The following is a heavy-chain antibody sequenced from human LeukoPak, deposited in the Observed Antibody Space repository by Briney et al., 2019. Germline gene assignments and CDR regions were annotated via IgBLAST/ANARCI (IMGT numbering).Heavy chain of an antibody. V-gene: IGHV4-34*01. CDR1: GGSFSGYY. Sequence: SETLSLTCAVYGGSFSGYYWSWIRQPPGKGLEWIGEINHSGSTNYNPSLKSRVTISVDTSKNQFSLKLSSVTAADTAVYYCARGLGPFAQKRYNWFDPWGQGTLVTVSS. J-gene: IGHJ5*02. D-gene: IGHD3-16*01. CDR3: ARGLGPFAQKRYNWFDP. CDR2: INHSGST.